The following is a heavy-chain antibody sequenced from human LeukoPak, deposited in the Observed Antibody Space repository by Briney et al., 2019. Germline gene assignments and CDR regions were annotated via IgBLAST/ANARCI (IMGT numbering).Heavy chain of an antibody. J-gene: IGHJ4*02. CDR3: ARQRRYCSGDNCYQRTFDY. CDR1: GFTFTKYW. D-gene: IGHD2-15*01. V-gene: IGHV3-7*01. Sequence: GGSLRLSCAASGFTFTKYWMTWVRQAPGKGLEWVGNIKQDGSDKNYMDSVKGRFTISRDNAKNSLYLQMNSLRAEDTAVYYCARQRRYCSGDNCYQRTFDYWGQGTLVTVSS. CDR2: IKQDGSDK.